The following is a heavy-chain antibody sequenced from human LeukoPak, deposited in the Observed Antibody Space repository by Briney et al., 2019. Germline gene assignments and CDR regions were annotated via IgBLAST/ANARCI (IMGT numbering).Heavy chain of an antibody. CDR3: ARDSSGRFLGY. Sequence: GASVKVSCKASGYTFTAYYMHWVRQAPGQGLEWMGWISPNSGGTNYAQKFQGRVTMTSDTSFSTAYMELSRLTSDDTAVYYCARDSSGRFLGYWGQGTLVTVSS. J-gene: IGHJ4*02. CDR2: ISPNSGGT. V-gene: IGHV1-2*02. CDR1: GYTFTAYY. D-gene: IGHD1-26*01.